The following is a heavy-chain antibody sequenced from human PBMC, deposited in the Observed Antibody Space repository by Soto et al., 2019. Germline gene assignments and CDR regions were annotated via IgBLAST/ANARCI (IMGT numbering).Heavy chain of an antibody. CDR3: ASRSNPYDYYGMDV. CDR1: GFTFSSYG. CDR2: IWYDGSNK. J-gene: IGHJ6*02. V-gene: IGHV3-33*01. Sequence: QVQLVESGGGVVQPGRSLRLSCAASGFTFSSYGMHWVRQAPGKGLEWVAVIWYDGSNKYYADSVKGRFTISRDNSKNTLYLQMNSLGAEDTAVYYGASRSNPYDYYGMDVWGQGTTVTVSS. D-gene: IGHD2-2*01.